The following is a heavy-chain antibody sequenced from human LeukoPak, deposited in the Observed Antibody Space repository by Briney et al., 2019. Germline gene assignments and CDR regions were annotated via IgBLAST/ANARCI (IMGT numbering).Heavy chain of an antibody. Sequence: TGGSLRLSCAASGFTFSSYAMSWVRQAPGKGMEWVSSIRTGGDSTYYADSVKGRFTISRDNFKNTLYLQMNSLRADDAALYYCAKALLGGYGDGLDYWGQGTLVTVSS. CDR2: IRTGGDST. J-gene: IGHJ4*02. D-gene: IGHD4-17*01. CDR1: GFTFSSYA. CDR3: AKALLGGYGDGLDY. V-gene: IGHV3-23*01.